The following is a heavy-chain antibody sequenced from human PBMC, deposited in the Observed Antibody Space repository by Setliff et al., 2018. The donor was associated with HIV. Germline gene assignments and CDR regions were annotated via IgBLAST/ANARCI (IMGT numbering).Heavy chain of an antibody. CDR1: GGSASNSRYY. V-gene: IGHV4-39*01. CDR3: ASRVYYYDSNNFLREEGFDP. D-gene: IGHD3-22*01. Sequence: SETLSLTCTVSGGSASNSRYYWAWIRQPPGKGLEWIGSIYHSGSTYYNPSLKSRVAISIDTSKNQFSLNLTSVTAADTAVYYCASRVYYYDSNNFLREEGFDPWGQGTLVTVSS. CDR2: IYHSGST. J-gene: IGHJ5*02.